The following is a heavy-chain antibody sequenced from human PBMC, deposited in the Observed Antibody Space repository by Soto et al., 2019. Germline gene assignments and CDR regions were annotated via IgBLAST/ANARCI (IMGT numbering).Heavy chain of an antibody. D-gene: IGHD5-18*01. CDR1: GFTFSTYS. CDR2: ISSNSRYI. CDR3: SRDQRLHAGHDAYDI. V-gene: IGHV3-21*01. J-gene: IGHJ3*02. Sequence: EVQLVESGGGLVEPGGSLRLSCAASGFTFSTYSMNWVRQAPGKGLEWVSSISSNSRYIYYADSLKGRFTTSRDNAXXSLYLQMNSLRAEDTAVYYCSRDQRLHAGHDAYDIWGQGTMVTVSS.